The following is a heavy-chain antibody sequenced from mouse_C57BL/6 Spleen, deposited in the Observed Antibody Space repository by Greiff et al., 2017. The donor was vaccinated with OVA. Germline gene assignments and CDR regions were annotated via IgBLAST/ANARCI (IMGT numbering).Heavy chain of an antibody. J-gene: IGHJ2*01. V-gene: IGHV1-15*01. Sequence: QVQLKQSGAELVRPGASVTLSCKASGYTFTDYEMHWVKQTPVHGLEWIGAIDPETGGTAYNQKFKGKAILTADKSSSTAYMELRSLTSEDSAVYYCTRSNYYGSRYYFDYWGQGTTLTVSS. CDR3: TRSNYYGSRYYFDY. D-gene: IGHD1-1*01. CDR1: GYTFTDYE. CDR2: IDPETGGT.